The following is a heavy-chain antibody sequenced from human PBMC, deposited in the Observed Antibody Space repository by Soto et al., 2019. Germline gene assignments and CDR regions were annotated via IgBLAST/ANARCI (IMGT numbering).Heavy chain of an antibody. Sequence: GGSLRLSCAASGFTFSSYAMSWVRQAPGKGLEWVSAISGSGGSTYYADSVKGRFTISRDNSKNTLYLQMNSLRAEDTAVYYCAKSKPTVTQAPRYWYFDLWGRGTLVTVSS. J-gene: IGHJ2*01. V-gene: IGHV3-23*01. CDR1: GFTFSSYA. D-gene: IGHD4-17*01. CDR3: AKSKPTVTQAPRYWYFDL. CDR2: ISGSGGST.